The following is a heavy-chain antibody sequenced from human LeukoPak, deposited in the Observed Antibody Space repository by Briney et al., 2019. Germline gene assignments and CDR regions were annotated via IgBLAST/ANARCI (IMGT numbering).Heavy chain of an antibody. V-gene: IGHV4-34*01. CDR1: GFTFSDHY. CDR3: ASLVVVTANDY. J-gene: IGHJ4*02. CDR2: INHSGST. Sequence: GSLRLSCAASGFTFSDHYMDWVRQPPGKGLEWIGEINHSGSTNYNPSLKSRVTISVDTSKNQFSLKLSSVTAADTAVYYCASLVVVTANDYWGQGTLVTVSS. D-gene: IGHD2-21*02.